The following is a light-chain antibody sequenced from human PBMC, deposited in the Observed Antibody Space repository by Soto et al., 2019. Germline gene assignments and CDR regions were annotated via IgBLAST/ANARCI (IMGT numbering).Light chain of an antibody. CDR3: SSYGSTSTRYV. Sequence: QSALTQPASVSGSPGQSITISCTGTSSDVGGYNYVSWYQQHPGKAPKLMIYEVSYRPSGVSNRFSGSKSGNTASLTISGLLAEDVAEYFCSSYGSTSTRYVFGTGTKVTVL. CDR1: SSDVGGYNY. J-gene: IGLJ1*01. CDR2: EVS. V-gene: IGLV2-14*01.